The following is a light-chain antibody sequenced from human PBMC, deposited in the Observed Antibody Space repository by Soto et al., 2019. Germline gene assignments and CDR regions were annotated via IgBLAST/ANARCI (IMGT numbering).Light chain of an antibody. V-gene: IGKV3-11*01. CDR2: DAS. CDR3: QQRRNWPPWT. Sequence: EIVLTQSPGTLSLSPGERATLSCRASQSVSSYLAWYQQKPGQAPRLLIYDASNRATGIPARFSGSGSGTDFTLTISSLEPEDFAVYYCQQRRNWPPWTFGQGTKVDIK. J-gene: IGKJ1*01. CDR1: QSVSSY.